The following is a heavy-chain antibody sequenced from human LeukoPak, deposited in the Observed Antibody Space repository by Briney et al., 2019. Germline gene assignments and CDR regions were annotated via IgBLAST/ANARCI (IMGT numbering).Heavy chain of an antibody. CDR2: VYSSGST. Sequence: PSETLSLTCTVSGGSISSGSYSWNWIRQPAGKGLEWIGRVYSSGSTNYNPSLKSRVTISVDTSKIQFSLKLSSVTAADTAVYYCARLALQEVGATQTYYLDYWGQGTLVTVSS. D-gene: IGHD1-26*01. CDR1: GGSISSGSYS. J-gene: IGHJ4*02. CDR3: ARLALQEVGATQTYYLDY. V-gene: IGHV4-61*10.